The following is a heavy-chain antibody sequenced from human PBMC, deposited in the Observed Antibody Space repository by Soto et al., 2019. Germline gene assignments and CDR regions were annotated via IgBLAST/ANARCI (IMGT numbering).Heavy chain of an antibody. CDR3: ARVLYYYDSSGYPDY. D-gene: IGHD3-22*01. V-gene: IGHV1-18*01. CDR2: ISAYNGNT. J-gene: IGHJ4*02. Sequence: QVQLVQSGAEVKKPGASVKVSCKASGYTFTSYGISWVRQAPGQGLEWMGWISAYNGNTNYAQKLQGRVTMTTDTSTSTAYKELRSLRSDDTAVYYCARVLYYYDSSGYPDYWGQGTLVTVSS. CDR1: GYTFTSYG.